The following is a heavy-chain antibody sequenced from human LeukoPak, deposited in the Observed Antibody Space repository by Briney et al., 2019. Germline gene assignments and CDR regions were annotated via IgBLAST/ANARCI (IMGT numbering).Heavy chain of an antibody. CDR2: ISGSGGST. J-gene: IGHJ6*02. V-gene: IGHV3-23*01. D-gene: IGHD2-21*02. CDR1: GFTFTTYA. Sequence: PEGSLRLSCAASGFTFTTYAMSWVRQAPGKGLEWVSVISGSGGSTYYADSVKGRFIISRDNSKNTLYLQMNSLRAEDTAVYYCVHCGGDCYPCCGMDAWGHGTTVTVSS. CDR3: VHCGGDCYPCCGMDA.